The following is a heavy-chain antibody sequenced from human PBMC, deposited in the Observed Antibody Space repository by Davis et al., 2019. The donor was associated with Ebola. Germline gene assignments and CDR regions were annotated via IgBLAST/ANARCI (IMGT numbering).Heavy chain of an antibody. CDR1: GFTFSNHA. D-gene: IGHD6-6*01. CDR3: AREGSSSEEIYYYYGMDV. CDR2: ISYEGSKE. J-gene: IGHJ6*02. Sequence: GGSLRLSCVGSGFTFSNHAMHWVRQAPGKGLEWVALISYEGSKEDYADSVKGRFSISRDNAKNSLYLQMNSLRAEDTAVYYCAREGSSSEEIYYYYGMDVWGQGTTVTVSS. V-gene: IGHV3-30-3*01.